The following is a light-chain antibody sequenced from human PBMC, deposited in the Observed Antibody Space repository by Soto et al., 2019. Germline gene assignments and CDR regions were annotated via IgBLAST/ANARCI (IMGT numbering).Light chain of an antibody. CDR2: DAS. V-gene: IGKV3-11*01. CDR1: QSVSSY. CDR3: QQRSNWPPDT. J-gene: IGKJ2*01. Sequence: EIVLTQSPSTLSWSPGERATISCRASQSVSSYLAWYQQKPGQAPRLLIYDASNRATGIPARFSGSGSGTDFTLTISSLEPEDFAVYYCQQRSNWPPDTFGQGTKLEIK.